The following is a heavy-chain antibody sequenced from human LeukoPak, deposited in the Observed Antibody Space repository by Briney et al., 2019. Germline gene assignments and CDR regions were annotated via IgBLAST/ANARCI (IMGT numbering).Heavy chain of an antibody. Sequence: GGSLRLSCAASGFTFSNAWMSWVRQAPGKGLEWVGRIKSKTDGGTTDYAAPVKGRFTISRDDSKNTLYLQMNSLKTEDTAVYYCTTGARYFDWLWDYWGQGTLVTVSS. V-gene: IGHV3-15*01. CDR2: IKSKTDGGTT. CDR1: GFTFSNAW. D-gene: IGHD3-9*01. CDR3: TTGARYFDWLWDY. J-gene: IGHJ4*02.